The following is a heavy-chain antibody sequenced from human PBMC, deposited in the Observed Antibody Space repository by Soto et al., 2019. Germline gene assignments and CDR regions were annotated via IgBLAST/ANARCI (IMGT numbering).Heavy chain of an antibody. CDR2: INHSGST. Sequence: QVQLQQWGAGLLKPSETLSLTCAVYGRSCSGYYWSWIRQPPGKGLEWIGEINHSGSTNYNPSLKSRVTISIDTSKNQFSLKLSTVTAADTAVYYCARRTVSEVPAAIGWFDPWGQGTIVTVSS. CDR3: ARRTVSEVPAAIGWFDP. D-gene: IGHD2-2*02. J-gene: IGHJ5*02. V-gene: IGHV4-34*01. CDR1: GRSCSGYY.